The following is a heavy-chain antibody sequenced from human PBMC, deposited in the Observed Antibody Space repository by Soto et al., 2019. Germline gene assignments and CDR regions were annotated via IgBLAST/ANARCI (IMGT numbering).Heavy chain of an antibody. J-gene: IGHJ6*02. Sequence: WGSLRLSCAASGFTFSSYAMTWVRQAPGKGLGWVSIISGSGGATYYADSVKGRFSISRDSSKNTLYLQMNSLRAEDTAVYFCAKALYGSSSPYYYGMDVWGQGTTVTVS. D-gene: IGHD6-6*01. CDR2: ISGSGGAT. V-gene: IGHV3-23*01. CDR1: GFTFSSYA. CDR3: AKALYGSSSPYYYGMDV.